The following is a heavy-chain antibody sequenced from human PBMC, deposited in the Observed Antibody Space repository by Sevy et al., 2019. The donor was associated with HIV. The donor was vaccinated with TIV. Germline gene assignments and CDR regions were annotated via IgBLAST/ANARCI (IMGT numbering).Heavy chain of an antibody. CDR2: ISGSGDST. J-gene: IGHJ6*02. V-gene: IGHV3-23*01. Sequence: GGSLRLSCAASGFTFSNYAINWVRQAPGKGLEWVSRISGSGDSTFYTDSVKGRFTNSRDNSKNTVHLQMNSLRVEVKAVYYCAKVAVAADIDPFYYYAYGMDVWGQGTTVTVSS. CDR3: AKVAVAADIDPFYYYAYGMDV. CDR1: GFTFSNYA. D-gene: IGHD6-19*01.